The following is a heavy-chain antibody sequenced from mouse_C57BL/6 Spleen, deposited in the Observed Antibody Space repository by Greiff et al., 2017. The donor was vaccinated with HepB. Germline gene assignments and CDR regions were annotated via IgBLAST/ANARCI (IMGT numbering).Heavy chain of an antibody. Sequence: VQLQQSGAELVRPGASVTLSCKASGYTFTDYEMHWVKQTPVHGLEWIGAIDPETGGTAYNQKFKGKAILTADKSSSTAYMELRSLTSEDSAVYYCTSGGGLRPFAYWGQGTLVTVSA. CDR3: TSGGGLRPFAY. D-gene: IGHD2-4*01. V-gene: IGHV1-15*01. J-gene: IGHJ3*01. CDR2: IDPETGGT. CDR1: GYTFTDYE.